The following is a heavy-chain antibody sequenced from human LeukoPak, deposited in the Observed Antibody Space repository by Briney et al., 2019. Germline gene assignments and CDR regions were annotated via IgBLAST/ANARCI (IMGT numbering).Heavy chain of an antibody. D-gene: IGHD5-18*01. J-gene: IGHJ4*02. CDR3: ARDSPDRGYTYALDY. V-gene: IGHV3-66*01. CDR1: GFTVSINY. CDR2: IHSGGTT. Sequence: QPGGSLRLSCAASGFTVSINYMTWIRRAPGKGLEWVSIIHSGGTTYYADAVKGRFTISRDDSKNTLYLQMNSLRAEDTAVYYCARDSPDRGYTYALDYWGQGTLVTVSS.